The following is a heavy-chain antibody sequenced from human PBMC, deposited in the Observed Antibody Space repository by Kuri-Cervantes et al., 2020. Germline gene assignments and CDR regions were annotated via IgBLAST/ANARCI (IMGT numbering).Heavy chain of an antibody. CDR3: ASAGRDRDYYYGMDV. J-gene: IGHJ6*02. CDR2: IYYSGST. V-gene: IGHV4-39*07. D-gene: IGHD3-10*01. Sequence: WVRQAPGKGLEWIGSIYYSGSTYYNPSLKSRVAISVDTSKNQFSLKLSSVTAADTAVYYCASAGRDRDYYYGMDVWGQGTTVTVSS.